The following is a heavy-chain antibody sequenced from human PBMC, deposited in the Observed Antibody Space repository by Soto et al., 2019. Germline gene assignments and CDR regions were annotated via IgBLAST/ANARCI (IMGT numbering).Heavy chain of an antibody. D-gene: IGHD1-26*01. CDR2: IYYSGST. CDR1: GGSISSYY. CDR3: ARRWGFTFDY. Sequence: SETLSLTCTVSGGSISSYYWTWIRQPPGKGLEWIGYIYYSGSTNYNPSLRSRVTISVDTSKNQFSLKLSSVTAADTAVYYCARRWGFTFDYWGQGTLVTVSS. J-gene: IGHJ4*02. V-gene: IGHV4-59*08.